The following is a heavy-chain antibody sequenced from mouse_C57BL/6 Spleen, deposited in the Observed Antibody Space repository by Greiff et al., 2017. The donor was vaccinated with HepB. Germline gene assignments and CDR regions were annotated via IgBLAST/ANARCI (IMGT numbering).Heavy chain of an antibody. J-gene: IGHJ3*01. CDR2: IDPANGTT. D-gene: IGHD2-2*01. CDR3: AFLWLRRRAWFAY. Sequence: VQLQQSVAELVRPGASVKLSCTASGFNIKNTYMHWVKQWPEQGLEWIGRIDPANGTTKYAPKFPGQATITADTSSNTAYLQHSSLTSEDTAIYYCAFLWLRRRAWFAYWGQGTLVTVSA. CDR1: GFNIKNTY. V-gene: IGHV14-3*01.